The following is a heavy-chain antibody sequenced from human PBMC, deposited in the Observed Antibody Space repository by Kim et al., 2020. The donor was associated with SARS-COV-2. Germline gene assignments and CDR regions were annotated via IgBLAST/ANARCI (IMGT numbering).Heavy chain of an antibody. V-gene: IGHV3-23*01. CDR3: AKDRGITMVRGVNNWFDP. D-gene: IGHD3-10*01. J-gene: IGHJ5*02. CDR1: GFTFSSYA. Sequence: GGSLRLSCAASGFTFSSYAMSWVRQAPGKGLEWVSAISGSGGSTYYADSVKGRFTISRDNSKNTLYLQMNSLRAEDTAVYYCAKDRGITMVRGVNNWFDPWGQGTLVTVSS. CDR2: ISGSGGST.